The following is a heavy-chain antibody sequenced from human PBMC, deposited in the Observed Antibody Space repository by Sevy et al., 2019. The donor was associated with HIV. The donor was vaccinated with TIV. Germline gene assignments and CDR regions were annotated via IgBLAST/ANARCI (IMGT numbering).Heavy chain of an antibody. CDR3: ARGSGGRSGWFDP. CDR2: VNPSGGST. J-gene: IGHJ5*02. Sequence: ASVKVSCKASGYTFTSYYMNWVRQAPGQGLEWMGIVNPSGGSTSYAQTFQGRVTMTRDTSTSTVYMELSRLRSEDTAMYYCARGSGGRSGWFDPWGQGTLVTVSS. V-gene: IGHV1-46*01. CDR1: GYTFTSYY. D-gene: IGHD2-15*01.